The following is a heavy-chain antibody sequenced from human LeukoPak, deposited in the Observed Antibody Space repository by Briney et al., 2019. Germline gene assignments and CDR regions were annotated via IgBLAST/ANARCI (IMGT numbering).Heavy chain of an antibody. V-gene: IGHV4-59*08. D-gene: IGHD4-11*01. CDR2: IYFSGST. CDR1: GGSMSHYY. Sequence: SGTLSLTCAVSGGSMSHYYWSWIRQPPGKGLEWIGYIYFSGSTNYNPSLKSRVTISIDASKSQFSLKLSSVTAADTAVYYCTNTNYENFDYWGQGTLVTVSS. J-gene: IGHJ4*02. CDR3: TNTNYENFDY.